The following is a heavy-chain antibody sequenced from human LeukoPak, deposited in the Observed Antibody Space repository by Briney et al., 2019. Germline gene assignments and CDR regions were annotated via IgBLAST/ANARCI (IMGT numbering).Heavy chain of an antibody. CDR3: ARGRWDGYSVDY. D-gene: IGHD5-24*01. CDR2: IYSGGST. V-gene: IGHV3-53*01. Sequence: PGGSLRLSCAASGFTFSDYYMSWVRQAPGKGLEWVSVIYSGGSTYYADSVKGRFTISRDNSKNTLYLQMNSLRAEDTAVYYCARGRWDGYSVDYWGQGTLVTVSS. J-gene: IGHJ4*02. CDR1: GFTFSDYY.